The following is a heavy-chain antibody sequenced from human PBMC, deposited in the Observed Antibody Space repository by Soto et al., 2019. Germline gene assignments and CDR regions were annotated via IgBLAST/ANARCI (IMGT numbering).Heavy chain of an antibody. CDR1: GGSISSGGYY. CDR2: IYYSGST. D-gene: IGHD3-10*01. V-gene: IGHV4-31*03. J-gene: IGHJ5*02. CDR3: ARGITMVRGAFDWFDP. Sequence: TLSLACTVSGGSISSGGYYWSWIRQHPGKGVEWIGYIYYSGSTYYNPSLKSRVTISVDTSKNQFSLKLSSVTSADTAVYYCARGITMVRGAFDWFDPWGQGTLVTVSS.